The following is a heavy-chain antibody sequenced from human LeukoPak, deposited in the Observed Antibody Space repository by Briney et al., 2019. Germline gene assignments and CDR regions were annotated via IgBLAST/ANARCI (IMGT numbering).Heavy chain of an antibody. J-gene: IGHJ4*02. D-gene: IGHD6-13*01. CDR3: ASPGIAAASFDY. V-gene: IGHV4-39*01. Sequence: SETLSLTCTVSGGSISSSSYYWGWIRQPPGKGLEWIGSIYYSGSTYYNPSLKSRVTISVDTSKNQFSLKLSSVTAADTAVYYCASPGIAAASFDYWGLGTQVTVSS. CDR2: IYYSGST. CDR1: GGSISSSSYY.